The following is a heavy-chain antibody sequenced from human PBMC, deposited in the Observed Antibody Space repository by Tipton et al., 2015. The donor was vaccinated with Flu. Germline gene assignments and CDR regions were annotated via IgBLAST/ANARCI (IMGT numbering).Heavy chain of an antibody. J-gene: IGHJ4*02. CDR2: IYYSGST. CDR1: GGSISSGGYY. D-gene: IGHD3-22*01. Sequence: TLSLTCTVSGGSISSGGYYWSWIRQHPGKGLEWIGYIYYSGSTYYNPSHKSRVTISVDTSKNQFSLKLSSVTAADTAVYYCAREGDYYDSSGPISLFYYWGQGTLVTVSS. CDR3: AREGDYYDSSGPISLFYY. V-gene: IGHV4-31*03.